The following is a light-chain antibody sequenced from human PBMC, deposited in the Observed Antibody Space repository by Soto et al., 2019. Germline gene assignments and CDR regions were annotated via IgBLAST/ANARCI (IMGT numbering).Light chain of an antibody. Sequence: PGERATLSCRASQTVSSSYLAWYQQKLGQAPRLLIYGATSRATGIPNRFSGSGSGTDFTLTISRLEPEDFAVYYCQQYGSSPRTFGQGTKVEIK. J-gene: IGKJ1*01. CDR1: QTVSSSY. CDR3: QQYGSSPRT. CDR2: GAT. V-gene: IGKV3-20*01.